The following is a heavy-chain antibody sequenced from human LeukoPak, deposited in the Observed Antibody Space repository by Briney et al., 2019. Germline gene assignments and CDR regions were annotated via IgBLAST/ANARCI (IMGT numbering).Heavy chain of an antibody. CDR2: INHSGST. J-gene: IGHJ5*02. CDR1: GGSFSGYY. CDR3: ARGVFPLWVRGDWFDP. V-gene: IGHV4-34*01. Sequence: SETLSLTCAVYGGSFSGYYWSWIRQPPGKGLEWIGEINHSGSTNYNPSLKSRVTISVDTSKNQFSLKLSSVTAADTAVYYCARGVFPLWVRGDWFDPWGQGTLVTVSS. D-gene: IGHD3-10*01.